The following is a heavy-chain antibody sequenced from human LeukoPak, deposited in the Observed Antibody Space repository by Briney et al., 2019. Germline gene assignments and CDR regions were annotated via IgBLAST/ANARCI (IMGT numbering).Heavy chain of an antibody. CDR1: GFTFTSSA. Sequence: ASVKVSCKASGFTFTSSAMQWVRQARGQRLEWIGWIVVGSGNTNYAQKFQERVTITRDTSTSTAYMELSSLRSEDTAVYYCAANIAAAGRRDYWGQGTLVTVSS. J-gene: IGHJ4*02. CDR2: IVVGSGNT. V-gene: IGHV1-58*02. D-gene: IGHD6-13*01. CDR3: AANIAAAGRRDY.